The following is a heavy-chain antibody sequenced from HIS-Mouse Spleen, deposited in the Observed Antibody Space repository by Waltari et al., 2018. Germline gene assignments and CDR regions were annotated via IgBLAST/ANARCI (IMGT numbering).Heavy chain of an antibody. CDR2: INPNSGGT. CDR1: GTTCTGTS. D-gene: IGHD5-12*01. Sequence: QVQLVQSGAEVKKPGASVKVSCKASGTTCTGTSRPWVRQAPGQGLEWRGWINPNSGGTNYAQKFQGRVTMTRDTSISTAYMELSRLRSDDTAVYYCAREMATTFDYWGQGTLVTVSS. J-gene: IGHJ4*02. CDR3: AREMATTFDY. V-gene: IGHV1-2*02.